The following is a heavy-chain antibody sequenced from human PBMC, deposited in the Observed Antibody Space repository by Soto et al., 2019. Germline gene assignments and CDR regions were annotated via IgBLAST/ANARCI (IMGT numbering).Heavy chain of an antibody. V-gene: IGHV5-10-1*01. CDR3: ARHPPPNYDILTGSYYYGMDV. Sequence: GGSLKISCKGSGYRFTSYWISWVRQMPGKGLEWMGRIVPSDSYTNYSPSFQGHVTISADKSISTAYLQWSSLKASDTAMYYCARHPPPNYDILTGSYYYGMDVWGQGTTVTVSS. CDR2: IVPSDSYT. CDR1: GYRFTSYW. J-gene: IGHJ6*02. D-gene: IGHD3-9*01.